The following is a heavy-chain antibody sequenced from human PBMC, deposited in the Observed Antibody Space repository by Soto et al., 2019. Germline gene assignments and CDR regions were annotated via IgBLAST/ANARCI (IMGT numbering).Heavy chain of an antibody. V-gene: IGHV1-18*01. CDR1: GYIFSRYG. D-gene: IGHD6-13*01. CDR3: AREAAAERNYYGLDV. Sequence: QVQLVQSGPEVRKPGASVKVSCKASGYIFSRYGISWVRQAPGQGLEWMGWISGYNGNTKFGERVQGRVNVTTDTSTSTAYTELRSLRSDDTAVYYCAREAAAERNYYGLDVWGQGTTVIVSS. CDR2: ISGYNGNT. J-gene: IGHJ6*02.